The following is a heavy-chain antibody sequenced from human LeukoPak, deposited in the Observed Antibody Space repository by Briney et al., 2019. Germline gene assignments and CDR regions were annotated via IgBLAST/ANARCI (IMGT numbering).Heavy chain of an antibody. D-gene: IGHD4-23*01. Sequence: PGRSLRLSCAASKFTFSTFAMHWVRQAPGKGLEWGALTSSGGSSKYYTDSVKGRFTISRDNSKNTLYLQMNSLRAEDTAVYYCAREGGDLRWKNHFDFWGQGTLVTVSS. CDR2: TSSGGSSK. CDR1: KFTFSTFA. J-gene: IGHJ4*02. CDR3: AREGGDLRWKNHFDF. V-gene: IGHV3-30-3*01.